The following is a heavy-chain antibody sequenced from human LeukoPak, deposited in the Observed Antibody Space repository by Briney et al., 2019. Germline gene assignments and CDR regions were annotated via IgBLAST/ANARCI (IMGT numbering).Heavy chain of an antibody. V-gene: IGHV3-30*04. CDR2: ISYDGSNK. D-gene: IGHD1-7*01. CDR3: ARDADELLMAV. Sequence: GGSLRLSCAASGFTFSSYAMHWVRQAPGKGLEWVAVISYDGSNKYYADSVKGRFTISRDNSKNTLYLQMNSLRAEDTAVYYCARDADELLMAVWGKGTTVTVSS. CDR1: GFTFSSYA. J-gene: IGHJ6*03.